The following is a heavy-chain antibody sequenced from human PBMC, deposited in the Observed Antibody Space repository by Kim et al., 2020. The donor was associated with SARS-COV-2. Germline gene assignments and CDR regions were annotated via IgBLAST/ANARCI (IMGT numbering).Heavy chain of an antibody. CDR2: IYYSGST. Sequence: SETLSLTCTVSGGSISSSSYYWGWIRQPPGKGLEWIGSIYYSGSTYYNPSLKSRVTISVDTSKNQFSLKLSSVTAADTAVYYCARRLTVTVYWYFDLWGRGTLVTVSS. D-gene: IGHD4-17*01. CDR3: ARRLTVTVYWYFDL. J-gene: IGHJ2*01. CDR1: GGSISSSSYY. V-gene: IGHV4-39*01.